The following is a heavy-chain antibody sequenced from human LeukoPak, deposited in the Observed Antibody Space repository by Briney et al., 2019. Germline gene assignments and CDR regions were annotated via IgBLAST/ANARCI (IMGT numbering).Heavy chain of an antibody. J-gene: IGHJ4*02. Sequence: KPSETLSLTCTVSGGSVSSGSYYWSWIRQPPGKGLEWIGYIYYSGSTNYNPSLKSRVTISVDTSKNQFSLKLSSVTAADTAVYYCANQNVDTAMEFDYWGQGTLVTVSS. CDR1: GGSVSSGSYY. D-gene: IGHD5-18*01. CDR3: ANQNVDTAMEFDY. CDR2: IYYSGST. V-gene: IGHV4-61*01.